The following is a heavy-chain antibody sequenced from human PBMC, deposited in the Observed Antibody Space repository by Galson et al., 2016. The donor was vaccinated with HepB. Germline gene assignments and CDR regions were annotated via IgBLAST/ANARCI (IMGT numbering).Heavy chain of an antibody. D-gene: IGHD3-3*01. CDR1: GFIFSAHA. V-gene: IGHV3-23*01. CDR2: LSSTGAST. J-gene: IGHJ4*02. Sequence: SLRLSCAASGFIFSAHAMTWVRQAPGQGLEWVAALSSTGASTYYAASVKGRFTISRDNSKNMLYLQMNSLRVEDTAVYYCAKVSLRFLEGPPAPADPLFDYWGQGTLVSVSS. CDR3: AKVSLRFLEGPPAPADPLFDY.